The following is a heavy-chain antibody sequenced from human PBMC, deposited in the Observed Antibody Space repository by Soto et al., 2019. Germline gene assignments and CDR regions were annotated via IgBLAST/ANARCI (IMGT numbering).Heavy chain of an antibody. CDR2: ISPNSGNT. CDR1: GYTFTRNG. V-gene: IGHV1-18*01. CDR3: VKDRDSNSWPSRDV. J-gene: IGHJ6*02. Sequence: QVHLVQSGAEVTKPGASVNVSCKTSGYTFTRNGISWVRQAPGQGLEWMGWISPNSGNTKYAQKLQGRVIMTTDTSTSTAYMELRSLRSDDTAVYYCVKDRDSNSWPSRDVWDPGTTVTVSS. D-gene: IGHD3-22*01.